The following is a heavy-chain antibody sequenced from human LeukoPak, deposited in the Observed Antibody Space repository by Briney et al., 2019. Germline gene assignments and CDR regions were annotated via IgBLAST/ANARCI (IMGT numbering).Heavy chain of an antibody. CDR3: ARVLPYMVRGVLFDY. D-gene: IGHD3-10*01. J-gene: IGHJ4*02. CDR1: GFTFSSSW. Sequence: GGSLRLSCAASGFTFSSSWMSWVRQAPGKGLEWVANIKQDGSEKYYVDSVKGRFTISRDNAKNSLYLQMNSLRAEDTAVYYCARVLPYMVRGVLFDYWGQGTLVTVSS. CDR2: IKQDGSEK. V-gene: IGHV3-7*01.